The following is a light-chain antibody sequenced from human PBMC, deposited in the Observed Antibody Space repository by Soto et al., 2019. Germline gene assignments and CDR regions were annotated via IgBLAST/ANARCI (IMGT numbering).Light chain of an antibody. Sequence: EIVLTQSPGTLSLSPGERATLSCRASQSVRNNYLAWYQQKPGQAPRLLMYGASTRATGIPDRFSGSGSGTDFTLTISRLEPEDFAVYYCQPYGNSPPRTFGQGNKLQIK. V-gene: IGKV3-20*01. CDR3: QPYGNSPPRT. CDR1: QSVRNNY. CDR2: GAS. J-gene: IGKJ2*01.